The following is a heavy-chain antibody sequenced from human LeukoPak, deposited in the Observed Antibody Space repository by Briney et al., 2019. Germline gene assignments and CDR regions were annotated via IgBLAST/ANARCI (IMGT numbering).Heavy chain of an antibody. D-gene: IGHD6-6*01. J-gene: IGHJ4*02. CDR2: ISGSGGST. CDR3: AKDKEYSSSFDY. CDR1: GFTFSSYA. V-gene: IGHV3-23*01. Sequence: GGSLRLSCAASGFTFSSYAMSWVRQAPGKGLGWVSAISGSGGSTYYADSVKGRFTISRDNSKNTLYLQMTSLRAEDTAVYYCAKDKEYSSSFDYWGQGTLVTVSS.